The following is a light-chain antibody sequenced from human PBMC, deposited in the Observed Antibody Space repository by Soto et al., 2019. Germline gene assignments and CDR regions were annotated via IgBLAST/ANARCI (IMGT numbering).Light chain of an antibody. CDR1: QSVSSSY. J-gene: IGKJ5*01. Sequence: EIVLTQSPGTRSLSPGERATLSCMASQSVSSSYLAWYQQKPGQAPRLLIYGASSRATGIPDRFSGSGSGTDFTLTISRLEPEDFAVYYCQQYGSSPHFGQGTRLETK. CDR3: QQYGSSPH. CDR2: GAS. V-gene: IGKV3-20*01.